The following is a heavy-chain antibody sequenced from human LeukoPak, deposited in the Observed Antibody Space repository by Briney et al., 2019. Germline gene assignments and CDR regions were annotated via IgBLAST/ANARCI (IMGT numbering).Heavy chain of an antibody. CDR3: ARTGGYYRVFDY. D-gene: IGHD3-3*01. CDR1: GYTFTSYA. Sequence: ASVKVSCKASGYTFTSYAMHWVRQAPGQRLEWMGWINAGNGNTKYSQKFQGRVTITRDTSASTAYMELSSLRSKDTAVYYCARTGGYYRVFDYWGQGTLVTVSS. J-gene: IGHJ4*02. V-gene: IGHV1-3*01. CDR2: INAGNGNT.